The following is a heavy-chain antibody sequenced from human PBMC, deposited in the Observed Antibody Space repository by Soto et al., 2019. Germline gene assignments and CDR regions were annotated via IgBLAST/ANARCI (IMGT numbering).Heavy chain of an antibody. CDR1: GYSFTDYH. D-gene: IGHD2-8*01. CDR2: INPKSGGT. J-gene: IGHJ6*02. Sequence: QVQLVQSGAEVKKPGASVRVSCKASGYSFTDYHIHWVRQAPGQGLEWLGRINPKSGGTSTAQKFQGWVTMTRDRSISTVYMELARLASDDTAVYFCARGHSTDCSNGVCSFFYTHAMDVWGQGTTVPVCS. V-gene: IGHV1-2*04. CDR3: ARGHSTDCSNGVCSFFYTHAMDV.